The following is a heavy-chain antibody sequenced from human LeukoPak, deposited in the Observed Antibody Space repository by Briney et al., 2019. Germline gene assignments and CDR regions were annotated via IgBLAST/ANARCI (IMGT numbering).Heavy chain of an antibody. J-gene: IGHJ4*02. Sequence: SGPALVKPTQTLILTCTFSGFSLNTTGVRVSWIRQPPGKALKWLAHIDWEDDKFFSPSLKTRLTISKDTSENQVVLTMTNMDPVDTATYYCARISPGAGHFDYWGQGTLVTVSS. CDR3: ARISPGAGHFDY. D-gene: IGHD7-27*01. CDR1: GFSLNTTGVR. V-gene: IGHV2-70*04. CDR2: IDWEDDK.